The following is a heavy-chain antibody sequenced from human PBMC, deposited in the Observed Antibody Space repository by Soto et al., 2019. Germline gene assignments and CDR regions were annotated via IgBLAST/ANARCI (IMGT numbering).Heavy chain of an antibody. Sequence: LSYAASGFTFSSYSMTWVHQGPWKGMEWVSAISGRGDSTYYADSLKGRFTISRDQSKNTLYLHMPSLRAEDTAVYFCAKERDNGADRYYFDDWGQGTLVTVSS. CDR1: GFTFSSYS. CDR2: ISGRGDST. D-gene: IGHD2-8*01. V-gene: IGHV3-23*01. CDR3: AKERDNGADRYYFDD. J-gene: IGHJ4*02.